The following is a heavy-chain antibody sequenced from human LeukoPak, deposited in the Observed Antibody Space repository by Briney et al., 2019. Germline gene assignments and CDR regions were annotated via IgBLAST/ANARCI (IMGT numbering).Heavy chain of an antibody. CDR3: TMRRQDGW. Sequence: GGSLRLSCVGSGFTFSDAWMSWVRQAPGKGLEWVGRIKSKSDGGTIDYAAPVKGRFTISRDDSRNTLYLQMNSLKTEDTAVHYCTMRRQDGWWGQGTLVTVS. CDR1: GFTFSDAW. D-gene: IGHD2-15*01. J-gene: IGHJ4*02. CDR2: IKSKSDGGTI. V-gene: IGHV3-15*01.